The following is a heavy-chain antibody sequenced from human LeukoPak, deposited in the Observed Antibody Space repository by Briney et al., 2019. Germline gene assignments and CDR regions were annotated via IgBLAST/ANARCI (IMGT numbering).Heavy chain of an antibody. CDR3: ARGGSCNSASGGDCSHLLIA. J-gene: IGHJ5*02. D-gene: IGHD2-21*02. V-gene: IGHV1-46*01. Sequence: ASVKVSCKASGYTFTSYSMHWVRQAPGQGLEWMGIINPSGGSTSCAQKFQGRVTMTRDTSTSTVYMELSSLRSEDTAVYYCARGGSCNSASGGDCSHLLIAWGQGTLVTVSS. CDR1: GYTFTSYS. CDR2: INPSGGST.